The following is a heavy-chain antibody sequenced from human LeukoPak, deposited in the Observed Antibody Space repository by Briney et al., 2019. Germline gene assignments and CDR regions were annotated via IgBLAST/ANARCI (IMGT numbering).Heavy chain of an antibody. V-gene: IGHV3-23*01. CDR3: AKATDYDRYYMDV. CDR2: ISGGGST. J-gene: IGHJ6*03. D-gene: IGHD3-3*01. Sequence: GGSLRLSCAASGFIFNNYAMTWVRQAPGKGLEWVSGISGGGSTYYADSVKGRFTISRDNPKNALYLQMNSLRAEDTAVYYCAKATDYDRYYMDVWGKGTTVTVSS. CDR1: GFIFNNYA.